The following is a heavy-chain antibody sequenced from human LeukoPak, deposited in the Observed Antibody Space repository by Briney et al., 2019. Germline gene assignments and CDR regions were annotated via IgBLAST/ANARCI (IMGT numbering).Heavy chain of an antibody. CDR2: ISSSSSYI. V-gene: IGHV3-21*01. D-gene: IGHD3-10*01. CDR1: GFTFSSYS. CDR3: ARDRGTMVRGEQGDY. J-gene: IGHJ4*02. Sequence: PGGSLRLSCATSGFTFSSYSMNWVRQAPGKGLGWVSSISSSSSYIYYADSVKGRFTISRDNAKNSLYLQMNSLRAEDTAVYYCARDRGTMVRGEQGDYWGQGTLVTVSS.